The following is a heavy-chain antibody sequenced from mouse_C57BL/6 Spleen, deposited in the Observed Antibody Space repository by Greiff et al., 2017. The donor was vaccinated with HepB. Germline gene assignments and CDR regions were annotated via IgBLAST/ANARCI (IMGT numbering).Heavy chain of an antibody. V-gene: IGHV5-4*01. CDR2: ISDGGSYT. D-gene: IGHD1-1*01. CDR1: GFTFSSYA. CDR3: ARVSPPPTRYFDY. J-gene: IGHJ2*01. Sequence: EVQRVESGGGLVKPGGSLKLSCAASGFTFSSYAMSWVRQTPEKRLEWVATISDGGSYTYYPDNVKGRFTISRDNAKNNLYLQMSHLKSEDTAMYYCARVSPPPTRYFDYWGQGTTLTVSS.